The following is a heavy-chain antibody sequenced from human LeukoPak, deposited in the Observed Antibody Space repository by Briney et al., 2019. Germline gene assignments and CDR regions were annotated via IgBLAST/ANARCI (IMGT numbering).Heavy chain of an antibody. Sequence: VASVKVSCKASGYTFTSYAMNWVRQAPGQGLEWIGWINTNTGNPTYAQGFTGRFVFSLDTSVSTAYLHISSLKAEDTAVYYCARGRFSGGSDNTNYYFDYWGQGTLVTVSS. J-gene: IGHJ4*02. CDR3: ARGRFSGGSDNTNYYFDY. D-gene: IGHD2-15*01. V-gene: IGHV7-4-1*02. CDR1: GYTFTSYA. CDR2: INTNTGNP.